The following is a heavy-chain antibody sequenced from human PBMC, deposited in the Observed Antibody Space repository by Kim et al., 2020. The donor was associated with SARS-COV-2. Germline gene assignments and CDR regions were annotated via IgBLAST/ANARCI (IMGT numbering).Heavy chain of an antibody. CDR2: INHSGST. CDR3: ARAGYSSSWYYVATYYYYGMDV. V-gene: IGHV4-34*01. Sequence: SETLSLTCAVYGGSFSGYYWSWIRQPPGKGLEWIGEINHSGSTNYNPSLKSRVTISVDTSKNQFSLKLSSVTAADTAVYYCARAGYSSSWYYVATYYYYGMDVWGQGTTVTVSS. CDR1: GGSFSGYY. J-gene: IGHJ6*02. D-gene: IGHD6-13*01.